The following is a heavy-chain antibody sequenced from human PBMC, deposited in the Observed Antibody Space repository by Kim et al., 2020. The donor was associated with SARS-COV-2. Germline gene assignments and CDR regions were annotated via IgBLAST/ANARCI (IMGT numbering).Heavy chain of an antibody. CDR2: SKYDGSEE. J-gene: IGHJ4*02. CDR3: ARENWGTYDY. V-gene: IGHV3-33*08. D-gene: IGHD3-16*01. Sequence: GGSLRLSCAASGFSLSNYGMHWVRQTPGKGLEWVAVSKYDGSEEYYADSVKGRFTISRDNSRCTLYLQMNSLRSDDTAVYYCARENWGTYDYWGQGTLVTVSS. CDR1: GFSLSNYG.